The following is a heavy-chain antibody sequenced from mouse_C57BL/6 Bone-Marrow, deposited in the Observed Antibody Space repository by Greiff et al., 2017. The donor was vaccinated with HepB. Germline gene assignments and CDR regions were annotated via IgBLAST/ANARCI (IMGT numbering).Heavy chain of an antibody. CDR2: IYPGSGST. CDR1: GYTFTSYW. Sequence: QVQLQQSGAELVKPGASVKMSCKASGYTFTSYWITWVKQRPGQGLEWIGDIYPGSGSTNYNEKFKSKATLTVDTSSSTAYMQLSSLTSEDSAVYYCAREDSSGPGFAYWGQGTLVTVSA. D-gene: IGHD3-2*02. V-gene: IGHV1-55*01. J-gene: IGHJ3*01. CDR3: AREDSSGPGFAY.